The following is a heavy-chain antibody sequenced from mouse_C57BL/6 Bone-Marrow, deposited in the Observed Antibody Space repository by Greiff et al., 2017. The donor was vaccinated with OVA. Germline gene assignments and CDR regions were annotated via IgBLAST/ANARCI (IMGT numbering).Heavy chain of an antibody. CDR1: GYAFSSSW. V-gene: IGHV1-82*01. CDR3: ASITTVVAHWYFDV. Sequence: QVQLQQSGPELVKPGASVKISCKASGYAFSSSWMNWVKQRPGKGLEWIGRIYPGDGDTNYNGKFKGKATLTADISSSTAYMQLSSLTSEDSAVYFCASITTVVAHWYFDVWGTGTTVTVSS. J-gene: IGHJ1*03. D-gene: IGHD1-1*01. CDR2: IYPGDGDT.